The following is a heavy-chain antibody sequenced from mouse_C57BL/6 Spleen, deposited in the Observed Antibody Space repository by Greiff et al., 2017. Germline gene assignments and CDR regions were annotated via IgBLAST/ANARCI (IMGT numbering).Heavy chain of an antibody. CDR1: GYTFTSYW. Sequence: VQLQQPGAELVKPGASVKLSCKASGYTFTSYWMHWVKQRPGQGLEWIGMIHPNSGSTNYNEKFKSKATLTVDKSSSTAYMQLSSLTSEDSAVYYCARSDYYGSSWFADGGQGTLVTVSA. CDR2: IHPNSGST. J-gene: IGHJ3*01. CDR3: ARSDYYGSSWFAD. V-gene: IGHV1-64*01. D-gene: IGHD1-1*01.